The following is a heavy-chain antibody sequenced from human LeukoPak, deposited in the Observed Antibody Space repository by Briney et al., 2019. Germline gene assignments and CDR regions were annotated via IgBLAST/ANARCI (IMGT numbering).Heavy chain of an antibody. CDR1: GDSVSSNSAT. Sequence: SQTLSLTCAISGDSVSSNSATWNWIRQSPSRGLEWLGRTYYRSKWYNDYAVSVKSRVTINPDTSKNQFSLKLSSVTAADTAVYYCARVTPVATIKRYYFDYWGQGTLVTVSS. V-gene: IGHV6-1*01. CDR2: TYYRSKWYN. CDR3: ARVTPVATIKRYYFDY. D-gene: IGHD5-24*01. J-gene: IGHJ4*02.